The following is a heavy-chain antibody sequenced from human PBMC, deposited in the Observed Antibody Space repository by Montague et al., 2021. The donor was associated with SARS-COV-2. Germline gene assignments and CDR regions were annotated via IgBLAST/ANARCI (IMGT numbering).Heavy chain of an antibody. Sequence: ETLSLTCAVYGRSFSGHYWNWIRQPPGKGLEWIGEINHSGSTNNNPSLKSRVTMSVDTSKNQFSLKLSSVTAADTAVYYCARGARQGYGFRLGSFDYWGQGTLVTVSS. D-gene: IGHD3-10*01. CDR3: ARGARQGYGFRLGSFDY. V-gene: IGHV4-34*01. CDR1: GRSFSGHY. CDR2: INHSGST. J-gene: IGHJ4*02.